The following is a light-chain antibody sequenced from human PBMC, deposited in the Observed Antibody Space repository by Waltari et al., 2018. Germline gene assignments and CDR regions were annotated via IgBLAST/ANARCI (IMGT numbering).Light chain of an antibody. Sequence: ETVLTQSPATLPLSPGERATLSCRASQSVDRYLAWYQQKPGQAPRLLIYDTSNRATGTPARFSGSGSGTDFTLTISSLEPEDFAVYYCQQRKNWPPLTFGGGTKVEIK. CDR3: QQRKNWPPLT. J-gene: IGKJ4*01. CDR1: QSVDRY. CDR2: DTS. V-gene: IGKV3-11*01.